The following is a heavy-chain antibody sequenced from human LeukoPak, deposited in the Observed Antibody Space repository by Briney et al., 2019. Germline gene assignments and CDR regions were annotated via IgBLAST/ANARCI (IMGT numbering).Heavy chain of an antibody. CDR3: ARVSSFDY. CDR2: TYTGGST. Sequence: GESLTLSCTASGCIVNSNYLSWLRQPPGKGLEWISVTYTGGSTYYAHSLKGRFTISRDTSKKQLYLQMNTLTAADTAVYYCARVSSFDYWGQGTLVTVSS. J-gene: IGHJ4*02. V-gene: IGHV3-53*01. CDR1: GCIVNSNY.